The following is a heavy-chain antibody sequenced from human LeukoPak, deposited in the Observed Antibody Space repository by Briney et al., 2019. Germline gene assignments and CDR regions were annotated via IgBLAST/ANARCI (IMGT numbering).Heavy chain of an antibody. CDR1: GDSISSYY. J-gene: IGHJ4*02. Sequence: SETLSLTCTVSGDSISSYYWSRIRQPPGKGLEWIGYIFYSRSTNYNPSLKGRYNPSFKSRVTISVDTSKNQFSLKLSSVTAADTAVYYCAGGKYCGGNCYGGADYWGQGTLVTVSS. CDR2: IFYSRST. V-gene: IGHV4-59*01. D-gene: IGHD2-21*02. CDR3: AGGKYCGGNCYGGADY.